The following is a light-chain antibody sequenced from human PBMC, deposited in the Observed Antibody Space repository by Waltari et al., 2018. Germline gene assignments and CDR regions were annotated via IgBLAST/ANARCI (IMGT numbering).Light chain of an antibody. Sequence: EIVLTQSPGTLSLSPGEGATISCRASQSVSSSYIVWYQQKPGQALRLLIYGASSRATGIPDRFSGSGSGTDFTLTINRLEPEDFAVYYCQQYAYSPFTFGQGTKLEIK. CDR3: QQYAYSPFT. CDR1: QSVSSSY. J-gene: IGKJ2*01. V-gene: IGKV3-20*01. CDR2: GAS.